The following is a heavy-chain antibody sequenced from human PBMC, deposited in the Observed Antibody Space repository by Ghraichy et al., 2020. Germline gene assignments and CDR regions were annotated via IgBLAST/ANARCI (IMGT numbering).Heavy chain of an antibody. D-gene: IGHD4-17*01. V-gene: IGHV3-30*18. J-gene: IGHJ5*02. CDR2: ISYDGINK. CDR1: GFTFSSSG. CDR3: AKDKDYGDDNWIDP. Sequence: GGSLRLSCAASGFTFSSSGIHWVRQAPGKGLEWVAVISYDGINKNYADSVKGRFTISRDNSKNTLYLQMNSLRGEDTAMYYCAKDKDYGDDNWIDPWGQGTLVTVSS.